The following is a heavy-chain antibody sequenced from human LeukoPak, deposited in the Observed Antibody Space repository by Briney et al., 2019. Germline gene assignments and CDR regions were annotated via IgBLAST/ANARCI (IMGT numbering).Heavy chain of an antibody. CDR2: ISGSGGST. D-gene: IGHD2-2*01. Sequence: GGSLRLSCEASGFIFSNYWMSWVRQAPGKGLEWVSAISGSGGSTYYADSVKGRFTISRDNAKNSLYLQMNSLRAEDTAVYYCALLCQAPYEDAFDIWGQGTMVTVSS. J-gene: IGHJ3*02. V-gene: IGHV3-23*01. CDR1: GFIFSNYW. CDR3: ALLCQAPYEDAFDI.